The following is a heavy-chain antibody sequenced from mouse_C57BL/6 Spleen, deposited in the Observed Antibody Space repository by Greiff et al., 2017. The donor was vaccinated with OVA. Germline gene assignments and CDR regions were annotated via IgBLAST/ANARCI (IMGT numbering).Heavy chain of an antibody. CDR1: GYTFTSYW. V-gene: IGHV1-69*01. Sequence: QVQLQQPGAELVMPGASVKLSCKASGYTFTSYWMHWVKQRPGQGLEWIGEIDPSDSYTNYNQKFKGKSTLTVDKSSSTAYMQLSSLTSEDSAVYYCARRGGEYYFDYWGQGTTLTVSS. CDR3: ARRGGEYYFDY. CDR2: IDPSDSYT. J-gene: IGHJ2*01.